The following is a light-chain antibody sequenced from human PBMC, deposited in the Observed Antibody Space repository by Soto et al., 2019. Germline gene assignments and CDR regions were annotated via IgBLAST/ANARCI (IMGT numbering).Light chain of an antibody. J-gene: IGKJ4*01. CDR3: QQYSNWPPLFT. V-gene: IGKV3-15*01. Sequence: EIVMTQSPATLSVSPGERATLSCRASQSVDSNLAWYQQKPGQAPRLLISGASTRATGIPARFSGSGSGTEFTLTISSLQSEDFAVYYCQQYSNWPPLFTFGGGTKVDIK. CDR1: QSVDSN. CDR2: GAS.